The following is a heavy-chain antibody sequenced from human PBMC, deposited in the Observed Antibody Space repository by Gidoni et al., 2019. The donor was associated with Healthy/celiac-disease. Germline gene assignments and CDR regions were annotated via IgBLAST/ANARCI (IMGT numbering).Heavy chain of an antibody. D-gene: IGHD5-12*01. V-gene: IGHV3-21*01. J-gene: IGHJ4*02. CDR1: GFPFSSYS. CDR2: ISSSSSYI. Sequence: ELRLVESGGGLVKPGGSLRLSCEASGFPFSSYSMNWVRQAPGKGLEWVSSISSSSSYIYYADSVKGRFTISRDNAKNSLYLQMNSLRAEDTAVYYCARDRGRDGYNWEADYWGQGTLVTVSS. CDR3: ARDRGRDGYNWEADY.